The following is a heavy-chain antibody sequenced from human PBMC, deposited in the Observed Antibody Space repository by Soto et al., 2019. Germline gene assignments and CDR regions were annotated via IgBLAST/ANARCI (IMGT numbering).Heavy chain of an antibody. CDR1: GYTFTSYG. J-gene: IGHJ5*02. Sequence: GASVKVSCKAAGYTFTSYGISWVRQAPGQGLEWMGWISAYNGNTNYAQKLQGRVTMTTDTSTSTAYMELRSLRSDDTAVYYCARDIWSGCRNQYNWFDPWGQGTLVTVSS. D-gene: IGHD3-3*01. CDR2: ISAYNGNT. V-gene: IGHV1-18*01. CDR3: ARDIWSGCRNQYNWFDP.